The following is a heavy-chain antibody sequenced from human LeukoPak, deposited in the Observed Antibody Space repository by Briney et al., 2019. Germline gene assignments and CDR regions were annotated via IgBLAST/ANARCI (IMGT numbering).Heavy chain of an antibody. D-gene: IGHD3-3*01. CDR3: ARVGHDAVVLRFLRFDP. Sequence: GASVKVSCKASGYTFTGYYMHWVRQAPGQGREWMGWTNPKSGGTNYAQKFQGRVTMTRDTSISTAYMELSRLRSDDTAVYYCARVGHDAVVLRFLRFDPWGQGTQVTLSS. CDR2: TNPKSGGT. J-gene: IGHJ5*02. CDR1: GYTFTGYY. V-gene: IGHV1-2*02.